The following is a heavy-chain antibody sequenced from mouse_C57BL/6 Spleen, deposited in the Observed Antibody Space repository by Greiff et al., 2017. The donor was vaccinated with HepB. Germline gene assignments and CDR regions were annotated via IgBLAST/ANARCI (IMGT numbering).Heavy chain of an antibody. J-gene: IGHJ2*01. V-gene: IGHV1-4*01. CDR1: GYTFTSYT. CDR2: ITPSSGYT. D-gene: IGHD1-1*01. CDR3: AREGNLYYDGSDY. Sequence: QVQLQQSGAELARPGASVKMSCKASGYTFTSYTMHWVKQRPGQGLEWIGYITPSSGYTKYNQKFKAKATVTADKSSSTAYMQLSSLTYEDSAVYYCAREGNLYYDGSDYWGQGTTLTVSS.